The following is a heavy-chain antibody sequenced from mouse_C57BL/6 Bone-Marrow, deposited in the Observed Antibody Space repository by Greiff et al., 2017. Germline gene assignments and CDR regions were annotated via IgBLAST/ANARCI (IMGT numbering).Heavy chain of an antibody. CDR2: IDTSDSYT. Sequence: VQLQQPGAELVMPGASVKLSCKASGYTFTSYWMHWVKQRPGQGLEWIGEIDTSDSYTNYNQKFKGKSTLTVDKSSSTAYMQLSSLTSEDSAVYYCARGDWAPFDYWGQGTTRTVSS. J-gene: IGHJ2*01. CDR1: GYTFTSYW. D-gene: IGHD4-1*01. CDR3: ARGDWAPFDY. V-gene: IGHV1-69*01.